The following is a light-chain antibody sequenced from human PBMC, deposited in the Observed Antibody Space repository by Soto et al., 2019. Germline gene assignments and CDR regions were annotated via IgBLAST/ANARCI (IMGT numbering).Light chain of an antibody. V-gene: IGKV3-20*01. Sequence: EIVLTQSPATLSLSPGERATLSCRASQSVNSYLAWYQQRPGQAPRLLIYDASNRATGIPDRFSGSGSGTDFTLTISRLEPEDFAVYYCQQYGSSPITFGQGTRLEIK. CDR2: DAS. CDR1: QSVNSY. J-gene: IGKJ5*01. CDR3: QQYGSSPIT.